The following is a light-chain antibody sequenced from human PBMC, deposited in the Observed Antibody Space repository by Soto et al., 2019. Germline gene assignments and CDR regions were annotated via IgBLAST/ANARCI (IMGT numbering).Light chain of an antibody. Sequence: EIVMTQSPATLSVSPGERVTLSCRASQSVSGHLAWYQQKAGQAPRLIIYGASSRATGIPDRFSGSGSGTDFTLTISRLEPEDFAVYYCQQYDSSPKTFGQGTKVDIK. CDR3: QQYDSSPKT. V-gene: IGKV3-20*01. CDR1: QSVSGH. J-gene: IGKJ1*01. CDR2: GAS.